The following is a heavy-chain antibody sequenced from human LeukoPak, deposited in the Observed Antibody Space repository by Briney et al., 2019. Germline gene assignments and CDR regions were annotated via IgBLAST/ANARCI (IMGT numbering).Heavy chain of an antibody. Sequence: GRSLRLSCAASGFTFSTYGMHWVRQAPGKGLEWVAVIWYDGSNKYYADSVKGRFTISRDNSKNTLYLQMNSLRAEDTAVYYCARVQYDSSGYFYNYFDYWGQGTLVTVSS. CDR3: ARVQYDSSGYFYNYFDY. V-gene: IGHV3-33*01. CDR1: GFTFSTYG. J-gene: IGHJ4*02. D-gene: IGHD3-22*01. CDR2: IWYDGSNK.